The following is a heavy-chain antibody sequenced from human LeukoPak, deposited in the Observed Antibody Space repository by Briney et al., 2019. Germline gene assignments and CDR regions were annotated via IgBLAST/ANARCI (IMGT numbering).Heavy chain of an antibody. CDR1: EFIFSNYG. D-gene: IGHD2/OR15-2a*01. CDR3: TRDATYYLRYGYFDY. J-gene: IGHJ4*02. V-gene: IGHV3-30*03. CDR2: ISYDGSNK. Sequence: PGRSLRLSCEASEFIFSNYGMHWVRQAPGKGLEWVAVISYDGSNKYYADSVKGRFTISRDNSKNTLYLQMNSLRAEDTAVYYCTRDATYYLRYGYFDYWGQGTLVTVSS.